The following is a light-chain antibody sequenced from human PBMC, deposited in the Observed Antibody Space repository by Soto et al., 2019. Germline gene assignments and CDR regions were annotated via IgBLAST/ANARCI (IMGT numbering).Light chain of an antibody. Sequence: EIVLTQSPATLSVSPGERATLSCRASQSVRSNLAWYQQKPGQGPRLLIFGASTRATNIPARFSGSGSGTDFTLTISRLEPEDFAVYYCQHFGTAPPWAFGQGTKVDIK. CDR2: GAS. V-gene: IGKV3-20*01. J-gene: IGKJ1*01. CDR3: QHFGTAPPWA. CDR1: QSVRSN.